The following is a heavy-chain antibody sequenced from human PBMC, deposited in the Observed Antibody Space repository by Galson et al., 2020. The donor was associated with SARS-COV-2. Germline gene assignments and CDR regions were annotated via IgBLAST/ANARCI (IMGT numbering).Heavy chain of an antibody. CDR3: ARDPSDWTFFDY. D-gene: IGHD1-1*01. V-gene: IGHV6-1*01. CDR1: GDSVSSSGAS. Sequence: SQTLSLTCAISGDSVSSSGASWNWIRQSPSRGLEWLGRTRYRSKWYEDYALSLKGRVTINADTSENQFSLQLDSVTPEDTAVYYCARDPSDWTFFDYWGQGTLVTVSS. J-gene: IGHJ4*02. CDR2: TRYRSKWYE.